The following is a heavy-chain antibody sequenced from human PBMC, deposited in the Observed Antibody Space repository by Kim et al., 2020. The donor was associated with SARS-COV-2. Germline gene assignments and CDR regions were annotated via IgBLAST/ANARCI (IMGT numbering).Heavy chain of an antibody. V-gene: IGHV4-34*01. CDR1: GGSFSGYY. CDR3: ARGSLPAANFFWFDP. D-gene: IGHD2-2*01. CDR2: INHSGST. J-gene: IGHJ5*02. Sequence: SETLSLTCAVYGGSFSGYYWSWIRQPPGKGLEWIGEINHSGSTNYNPSLKSRVTISVDTSKNQFSLKLSSVTAADTAVYYCARGSLPAANFFWFDPWGQG.